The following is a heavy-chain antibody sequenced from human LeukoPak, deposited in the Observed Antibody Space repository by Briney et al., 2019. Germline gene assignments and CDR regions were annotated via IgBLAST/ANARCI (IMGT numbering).Heavy chain of an antibody. Sequence: GGSLRLSCAASGFTFSDYYMSWIRQAPGKGLEWVSYISGSGGIIYYADSVKGRFTISRDNAKNSLYLQMNSLKAEDTAVYYCARDVESTSSIAGYWGQGTLVTVSS. V-gene: IGHV3-11*04. CDR3: ARDVESTSSIAGY. CDR2: ISGSGGII. J-gene: IGHJ4*02. CDR1: GFTFSDYY. D-gene: IGHD6-6*01.